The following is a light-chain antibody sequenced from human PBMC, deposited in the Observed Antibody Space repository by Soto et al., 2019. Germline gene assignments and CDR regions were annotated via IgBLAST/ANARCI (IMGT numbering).Light chain of an antibody. CDR3: AAWDDSLNGLV. CDR2: SNN. CDR1: SSNIGSNT. V-gene: IGLV1-44*01. J-gene: IGLJ2*01. Sequence: QSALTQPPSASGTPGQRVTISCSGSSSNIGSNTVNWYQQLPGTAPELLIYSNNQRPSGVPDRFSGSKSGASASLAISGLQSEDEADYYCAAWDDSLNGLVFGGGTQLTVL.